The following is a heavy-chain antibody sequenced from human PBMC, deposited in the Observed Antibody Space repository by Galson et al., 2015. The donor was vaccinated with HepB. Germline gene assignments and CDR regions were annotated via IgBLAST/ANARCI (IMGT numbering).Heavy chain of an antibody. V-gene: IGHV3-30*18. J-gene: IGHJ4*02. Sequence: SLRLSSAASGFTFSNYGMHWVRQAQGKGLEWVAVISYDGSNKYYADSVKGRFTISRDNSKNTLYLQMNSLRAEDTALYYCAKDPYLYSALAGTMAGFDYWGQGTLVTVSS. D-gene: IGHD6-19*01. CDR3: AKDPYLYSALAGTMAGFDY. CDR1: GFTFSNYG. CDR2: ISYDGSNK.